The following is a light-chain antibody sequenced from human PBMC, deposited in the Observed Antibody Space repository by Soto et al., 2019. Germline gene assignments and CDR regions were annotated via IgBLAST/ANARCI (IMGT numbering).Light chain of an antibody. J-gene: IGKJ4*01. CDR3: QQYNNWPRLT. V-gene: IGKV1-5*03. CDR2: KAS. CDR1: QSISSW. Sequence: DIQMTQSPSTLSASVGDRVTITCRASQSISSWLAWYQQKPGKAPKLLIYKASSLESGVPSRFSGSGSGTEFTLTISSLQPDDFATYYCQQYNNWPRLTFGGATKVDIK.